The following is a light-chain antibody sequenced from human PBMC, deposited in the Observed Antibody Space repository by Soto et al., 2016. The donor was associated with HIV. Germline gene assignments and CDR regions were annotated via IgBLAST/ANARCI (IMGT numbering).Light chain of an antibody. CDR3: QQTYNTRMYT. Sequence: DIQLTQSPSSLSAAVGDRVTITCRSSQSISKYLNWYQQKPGKAPKLLIYAASSLQSGVPSRFGGSESGTDFTLTISSLQPEDFATYYCQQTYNTRMYTFGQGTKLEIK. V-gene: IGKV1-39*01. CDR2: AAS. CDR1: QSISKY. J-gene: IGKJ2*01.